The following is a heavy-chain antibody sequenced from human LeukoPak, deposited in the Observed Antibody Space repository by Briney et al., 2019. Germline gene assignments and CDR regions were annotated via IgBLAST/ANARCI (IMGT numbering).Heavy chain of an antibody. D-gene: IGHD4-17*01. CDR3: ARTPSYGDYFFDY. V-gene: IGHV3-48*04. CDR1: GFTFSSYG. Sequence: GGPLRLSCAASGFTFSSYGMTWVRQAPGKGLEWVSYISSSSSTIYYADSVKGRFTISRDNAKNTLYLQMNSLRAEDTAVYYCARTPSYGDYFFDYWGQGTLVTVSS. CDR2: ISSSSSTI. J-gene: IGHJ4*02.